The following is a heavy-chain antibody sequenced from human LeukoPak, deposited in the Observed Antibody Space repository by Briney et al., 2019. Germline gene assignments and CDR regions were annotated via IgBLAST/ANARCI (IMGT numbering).Heavy chain of an antibody. J-gene: IGHJ4*02. CDR1: GFTFDDYA. V-gene: IGHV3-9*01. CDR2: ISWNSDSI. CDR3: AKPRTLIQLSAYYFDY. Sequence: LPGGSLRLSCAASGFTFDDYAMHWVRQAPGKGLEWVAGISWNSDSIGYADSVKGRFTISRDNARNSLYLQMNSLRAEDTALYYCAKPRTLIQLSAYYFDYWGQGTLVTVSS. D-gene: IGHD5-18*01.